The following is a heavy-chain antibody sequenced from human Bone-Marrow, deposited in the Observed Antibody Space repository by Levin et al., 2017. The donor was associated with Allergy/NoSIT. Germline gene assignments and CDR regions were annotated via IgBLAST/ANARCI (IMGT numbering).Heavy chain of an antibody. V-gene: IGHV3-20*01. J-gene: IGHJ6*02. Sequence: GESLKISCAASGFTFDDYGMSWVRQAPGKGLEWVSGINWNGGSTGYADSVKGRFTISRDNAKNSLYLQMNSLRAEDTALYHCARDSRRGMDVWGQGTTVTVSS. CDR2: INWNGGST. CDR1: GFTFDDYG. CDR3: ARDSRRGMDV.